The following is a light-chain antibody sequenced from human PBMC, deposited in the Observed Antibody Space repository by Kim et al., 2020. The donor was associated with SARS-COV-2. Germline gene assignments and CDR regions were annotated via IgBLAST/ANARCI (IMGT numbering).Light chain of an antibody. CDR1: QSVTRF. J-gene: IGKJ2*01. V-gene: IGKV3-11*01. CDR3: EKRSNWPTYA. CDR2: DAS. Sequence: EIELTQSPATLSFSPGERATLSCRASQSVTRFLAWYQHKPGQAPRLLIYDASHSATGIPARFSGSGSGTDFTLTISSLEPEDFAVYYCEKRSNWPTYAFRRGNELE.